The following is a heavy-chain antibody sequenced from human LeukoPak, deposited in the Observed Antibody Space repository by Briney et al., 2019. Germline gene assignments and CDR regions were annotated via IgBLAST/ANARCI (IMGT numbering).Heavy chain of an antibody. D-gene: IGHD4-17*01. Sequence: ASVKVSCKASGYTFTGYYMHWVRQAPGQGLEWIGRINPNSGGTSSARKFQGRVTVTRDTSISTVYMELSRLTSDDTAVYYCAKNDYGDCEDHHAFDMWGQGTMVTVSS. CDR2: INPNSGGT. CDR1: GYTFTGYY. V-gene: IGHV1-2*06. J-gene: IGHJ3*02. CDR3: AKNDYGDCEDHHAFDM.